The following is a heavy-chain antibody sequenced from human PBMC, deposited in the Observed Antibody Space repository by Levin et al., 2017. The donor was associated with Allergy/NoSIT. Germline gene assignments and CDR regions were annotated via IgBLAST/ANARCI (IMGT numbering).Heavy chain of an antibody. J-gene: IGHJ4*02. D-gene: IGHD1-26*01. CDR2: ISYDGSNK. CDR3: ARPNKGGVGAKDHFFDY. V-gene: IGHV3-30*04. CDR1: GFTFSSYA. Sequence: GESLKISCAASGFTFSSYAMHWVRQAPGKGLEWVAVISYDGSNKYYADSVKGRFTISRDNSKNTLYLQMNSLRAEDTAVYYCARPNKGGVGAKDHFFDYWGQGTLVTVSS.